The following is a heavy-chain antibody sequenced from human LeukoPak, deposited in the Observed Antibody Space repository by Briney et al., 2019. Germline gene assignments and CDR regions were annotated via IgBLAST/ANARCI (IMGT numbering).Heavy chain of an antibody. Sequence: GRSLRLSCAASGFTFSSYGMHWVRQPPGKGLEWLAVICYDGSNKYYADSVKGRFTISRDNSQNTLYLQMNSLRAEDTAVYYCAKGSPGFDYWGQGTLVTVSS. J-gene: IGHJ4*02. CDR3: AKGSPGFDY. CDR1: GFTFSSYG. V-gene: IGHV3-33*06. CDR2: ICYDGSNK.